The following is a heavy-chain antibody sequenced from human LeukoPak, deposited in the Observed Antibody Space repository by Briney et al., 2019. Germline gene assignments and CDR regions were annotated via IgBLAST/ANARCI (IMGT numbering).Heavy chain of an antibody. CDR3: AIDGAWGAGYMDV. V-gene: IGHV3-30*02. D-gene: IGHD1-26*01. CDR2: IRYDGSNK. J-gene: IGHJ6*03. Sequence: GGSLRLSCAASGFTFSSYGMHWVRQAPGKGLEWVAFIRYDGSNKYYADSVKGRFTISRDNSKNTLYLQMNSLRAEDTAVYYCAIDGAWGAGYMDVWGKGTTVTVSS. CDR1: GFTFSSYG.